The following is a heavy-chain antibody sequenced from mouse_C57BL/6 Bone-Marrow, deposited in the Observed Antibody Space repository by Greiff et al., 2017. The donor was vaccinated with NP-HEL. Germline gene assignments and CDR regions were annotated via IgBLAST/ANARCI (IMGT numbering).Heavy chain of an antibody. V-gene: IGHV6-3*01. CDR1: GFTFSNYW. D-gene: IGHD2-3*01. CDR3: TGDGYPYYFDY. Sequence: EVKVIESGGGLVQPGGSMKLSCVASGFTFSNYWMNWVRQSPEKGLEWVAQIRLKSDNYATHYAESVQGRFTISRDDSKSSVYLQMNNLRAEDTGIYYCTGDGYPYYFDYWGQGTTLTVSS. J-gene: IGHJ2*01. CDR2: IRLKSDNYAT.